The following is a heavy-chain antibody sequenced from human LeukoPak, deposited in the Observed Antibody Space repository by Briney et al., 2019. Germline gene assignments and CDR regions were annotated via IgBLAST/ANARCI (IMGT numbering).Heavy chain of an antibody. CDR3: ARADRVVVTTIPYYYYGMDV. D-gene: IGHD2-21*02. CDR2: IDSSSSYI. CDR1: GFTFSSYS. V-gene: IGHV3-21*01. J-gene: IGHJ6*02. Sequence: GGSLRLSCAASGFTFSSYSMNWVRQAPGKGLEWVSSIDSSSSYIYYADSVKGRFTISRDNAKNSLYLQMNSLRAEDTAVYYCARADRVVVTTIPYYYYGMDVWGQGTTVTVSS.